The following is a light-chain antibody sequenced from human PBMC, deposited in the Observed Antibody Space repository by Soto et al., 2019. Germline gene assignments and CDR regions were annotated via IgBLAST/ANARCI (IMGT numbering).Light chain of an antibody. CDR1: QSVRSSF. CDR3: QQYGSSPT. Sequence: EIVLTQSPDTLSLSPGEGATLSCRASQSVRSSFLAWYQQKPGQAPSLLIYGASSRATGIPDRFSGGGSGTDFTLTITRLEPEDLAVYYCQQYGSSPTFGGGTKVEIK. J-gene: IGKJ4*01. CDR2: GAS. V-gene: IGKV3-20*01.